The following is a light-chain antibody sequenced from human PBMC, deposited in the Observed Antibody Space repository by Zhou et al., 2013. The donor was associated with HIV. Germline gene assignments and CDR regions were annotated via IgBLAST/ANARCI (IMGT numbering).Light chain of an antibody. J-gene: IGKJ2*01. V-gene: IGKV1-5*03. CDR3: QQYTGYYT. CDR1: QSISSW. CDR2: KAS. Sequence: DIQMTQSPSTLSASVGDRVTITCRASQSISSWLAWYQQKPGKAPKLLIYKASSLESGVPSRFSGSGSGTEFTLTISSLQPDDFATYYCQQYTGYYTFGQGTKLEIK.